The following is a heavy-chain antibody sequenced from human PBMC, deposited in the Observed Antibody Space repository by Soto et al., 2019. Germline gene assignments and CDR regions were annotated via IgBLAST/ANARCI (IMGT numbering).Heavy chain of an antibody. CDR1: GFTFSSYA. D-gene: IGHD3-16*01. CDR3: AKDWGWRDDTAGWFDP. J-gene: IGHJ5*02. V-gene: IGHV3-23*01. Sequence: EVQVLESGGGLVQPGGSLRLSCAASGFTFSSYAMSWVRQAPGKGLEWVSTISGSGGRTYYADSVKGRFTISRDNSKNTLYLQMNSLRVEDTAVYYCAKDWGWRDDTAGWFDPWGQGTLVTVSS. CDR2: ISGSGGRT.